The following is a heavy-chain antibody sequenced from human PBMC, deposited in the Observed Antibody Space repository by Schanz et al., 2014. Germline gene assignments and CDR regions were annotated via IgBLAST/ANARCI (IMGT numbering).Heavy chain of an antibody. CDR3: ARQRSYFYAMDV. CDR2: ISSVGISK. J-gene: IGHJ6*02. V-gene: IGHV3-11*01. CDR1: GFTFSDYY. Sequence: QVQLVESGGGLVKPGGSLRLSCAASGFTFSDYYMSWVRQAPGKGLEWVSYISSVGISKDYADPEKGRFTISRDSAKNSLYLQMNSLRDEDPAVYYCARQRSYFYAMDVWGQGTTVTVSS.